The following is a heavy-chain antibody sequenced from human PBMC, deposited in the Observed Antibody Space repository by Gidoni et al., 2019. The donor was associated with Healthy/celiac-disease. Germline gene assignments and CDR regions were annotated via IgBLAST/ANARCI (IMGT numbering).Heavy chain of an antibody. J-gene: IGHJ4*02. CDR3: ARDRGYLRGGFDY. CDR2: ISSSGSTI. D-gene: IGHD3-10*01. V-gene: IGHV3-48*03. CDR1: GFTFSSYE. Sequence: EVQLVESGGGLVQPGGSLRLSCAASGFTFSSYEMNWVRQAPGKGLEWVSYISSSGSTIYYADSVKGRFTISRDNAKNSLYLQMNSLRAEDTAVYYCARDRGYLRGGFDYWGQGTLVTVSS.